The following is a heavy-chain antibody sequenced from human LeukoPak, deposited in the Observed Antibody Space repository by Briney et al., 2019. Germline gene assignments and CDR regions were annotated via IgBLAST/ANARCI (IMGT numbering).Heavy chain of an antibody. V-gene: IGHV3-43D*04. CDR2: ISWDGGST. J-gene: IGHJ6*04. Sequence: GGSLRLSCAASGFTFDDYAMHWVRQAPGKGLEWVSLISWDGGSTYYADSVKGRFTISRDNSKNSLYLQMNSLRAEDTALYYCAKDMGGRYYGSGSYWAYGMDVWGKGTTGTVSS. CDR3: AKDMGGRYYGSGSYWAYGMDV. CDR1: GFTFDDYA. D-gene: IGHD3-10*01.